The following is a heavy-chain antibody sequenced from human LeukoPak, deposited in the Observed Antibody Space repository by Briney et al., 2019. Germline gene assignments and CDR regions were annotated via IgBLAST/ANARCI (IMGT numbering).Heavy chain of an antibody. V-gene: IGHV5-51*01. D-gene: IGHD2-21*01. CDR2: IYPGDSET. CDR1: GYSFTTYW. J-gene: IGHJ4*02. CDR3: SRRVTNCWSYFDY. Sequence: GESLKISCKGSGYSFTTYWIGWVRQMPGKGLEWMGIIYPGDSETRYSPSFQVQVTISADKSISTAYVQWTSLKASDTAMNYCSRRVTNCWSYFDYWGQGTLVTVSS.